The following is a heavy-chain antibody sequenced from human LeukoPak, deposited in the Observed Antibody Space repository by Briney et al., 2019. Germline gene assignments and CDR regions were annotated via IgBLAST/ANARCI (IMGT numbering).Heavy chain of an antibody. D-gene: IGHD3-3*01. V-gene: IGHV4-34*01. CDR1: GGSFSGYY. J-gene: IGHJ2*01. CDR2: INHSGST. Sequence: SETLSLTCAVYGGSFSGYYWSWIRQPPGKGLEWIGEINHSGSTNYNPSLKSRVTISVDTSKNQFSLKLSSVTAADTAVYYCARQGRFLEWLSSGYWYFDLWGRGTLVTVSS. CDR3: ARQGRFLEWLSSGYWYFDL.